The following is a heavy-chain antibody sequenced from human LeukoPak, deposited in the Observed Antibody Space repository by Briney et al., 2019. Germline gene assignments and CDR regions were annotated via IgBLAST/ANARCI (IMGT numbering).Heavy chain of an antibody. J-gene: IGHJ1*01. V-gene: IGHV3-48*01. CDR3: AKSHPPTVTTEEGEYLQH. D-gene: IGHD4-17*01. CDR2: ITSGGTI. Sequence: PGGSLRLSCAASGFTFSSYGMSWVRQAPGKGLEWLSHITSGGTIYYADSVKGRFTIYRDNFKNTVYLQMNSLRAEETAVYYCAKSHPPTVTTEEGEYLQHWGQGTLVTVSS. CDR1: GFTFSSYG.